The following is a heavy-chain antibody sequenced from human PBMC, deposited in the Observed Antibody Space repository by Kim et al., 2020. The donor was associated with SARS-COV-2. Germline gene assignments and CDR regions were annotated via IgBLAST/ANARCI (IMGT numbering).Heavy chain of an antibody. V-gene: IGHV4-31*01. CDR3: ARYGSSSRGLDY. D-gene: IGHD6-6*01. Sequence: YYNPPLKSQVTKSVEPSKTQFSLKLSSVTAADTAVYYCARYGSSSRGLDYWGQGTLVTVSS. J-gene: IGHJ4*02.